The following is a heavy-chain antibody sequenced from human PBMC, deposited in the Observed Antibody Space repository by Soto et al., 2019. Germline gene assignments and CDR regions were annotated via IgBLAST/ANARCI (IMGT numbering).Heavy chain of an antibody. CDR3: AKVGQFDY. CDR2: ISYDGSNK. D-gene: IGHD3-16*01. V-gene: IGHV3-30*18. CDR1: GFTFSSYG. Sequence: PGGPLSLSCAASGFTFSSYGMHWVRQAPGKGLEWVAVISYDGSNKYYADSVKGRFTISSDNAKTTLYLPMNSLRAEDTAVYYCAKVGQFDYWGQGTLGTVSS. J-gene: IGHJ4*02.